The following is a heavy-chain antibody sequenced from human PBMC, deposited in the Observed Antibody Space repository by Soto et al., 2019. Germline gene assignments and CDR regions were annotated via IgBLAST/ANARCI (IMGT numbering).Heavy chain of an antibody. CDR2: IAYDGSNA. Sequence: QVQLVESGGGVVQPGVSLRLSCAASGFTFRNYAMQWVRQALGKGLECLAVIAYDGSNAFYRDSVKGRFTISRDNAMNAMYVHLMSLSSDDTGVYYYARAELEDILVMAGARTGACCIDIWGQGATVTVPS. V-gene: IGHV3-30-3*01. D-gene: IGHD2-15*01. CDR3: ARAELEDILVMAGARTGACCIDI. J-gene: IGHJ6*02. CDR1: GFTFRNYA.